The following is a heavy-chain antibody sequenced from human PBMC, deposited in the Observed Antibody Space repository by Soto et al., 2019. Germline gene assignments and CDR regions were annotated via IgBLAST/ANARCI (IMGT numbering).Heavy chain of an antibody. D-gene: IGHD4-17*01. CDR1: GFTFSSYG. J-gene: IGHJ3*02. CDR2: ISYDGSNK. CDR3: AKDLYGDFRDAFDI. Sequence: GGSLRLSCAASGFTFSSYGMHWVRQAPGKGREWVAVISYDGSNKYYADSVKGRFTISRDNSKNTLYLQMNSLRAEDTAVYYCAKDLYGDFRDAFDIWGQGTMVTVSS. V-gene: IGHV3-30*18.